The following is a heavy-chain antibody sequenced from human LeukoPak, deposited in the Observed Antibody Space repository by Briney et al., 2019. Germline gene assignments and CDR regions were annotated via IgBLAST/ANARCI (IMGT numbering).Heavy chain of an antibody. J-gene: IGHJ4*02. D-gene: IGHD6-19*01. Sequence: GGSLRLSCAASGFTVSNNYMSWVRQAPGKGLEWVAFIRRDGSDIFHADSVKGRFTISRDNSRNTLYLQMNSLTVEDTAVYYCAKDNWLPSSPAVAGLGDWNQGTLVIVSS. CDR1: GFTVSNNY. V-gene: IGHV3-30*02. CDR3: AKDNWLPSSPAVAGLGD. CDR2: IRRDGSDI.